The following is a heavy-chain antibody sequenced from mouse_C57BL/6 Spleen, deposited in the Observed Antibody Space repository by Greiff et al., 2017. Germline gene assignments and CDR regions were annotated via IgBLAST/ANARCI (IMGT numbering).Heavy chain of an antibody. CDR1: GYSFTGYY. CDR3: AREGNSSLDY. J-gene: IGHJ2*01. Sequence: EVKVVESGPELVKPGASVKISCKASGYSFTGYYMNWVKQSPEKSLEWIGEINPSTGGTTYNQKFKAKATLTVDKSSSTAYMQLKSLTSEDSAVYYCAREGNSSLDYWGQGTTRTVSS. CDR2: INPSTGGT. D-gene: IGHD2-12*01. V-gene: IGHV1-42*01.